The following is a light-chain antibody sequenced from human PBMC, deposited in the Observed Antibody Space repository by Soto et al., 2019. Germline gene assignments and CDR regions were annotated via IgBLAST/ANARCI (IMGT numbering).Light chain of an antibody. V-gene: IGKV3-15*01. CDR2: DAS. CDR3: QKYNNWPET. Sequence: ESLMTQSPATLSVSPGEEATLSCRASQSVGDNLAWYQQKPGQAPRLLIYDASIRATGVPARFSGSGSGTEFTLPISSLQSEDFAVYFCQKYNNWPETFGQGTKVEIK. CDR1: QSVGDN. J-gene: IGKJ1*01.